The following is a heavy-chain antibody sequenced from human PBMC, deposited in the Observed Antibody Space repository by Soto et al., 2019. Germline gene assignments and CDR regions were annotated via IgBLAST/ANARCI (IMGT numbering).Heavy chain of an antibody. Sequence: ASVKVSCKASGYTFTSYGISWVRQAPGQGLEWMGWISAYNGNTNYAQKLQGRVTMTTDTSTSTAYMELRSLRSDDTAAYYCAREGLVLVPTTVNSDYYYYAMDVWGQGTTVTVSS. CDR1: GYTFTSYG. D-gene: IGHD4-17*01. J-gene: IGHJ6*02. CDR2: ISAYNGNT. V-gene: IGHV1-18*01. CDR3: AREGLVLVPTTVNSDYYYYAMDV.